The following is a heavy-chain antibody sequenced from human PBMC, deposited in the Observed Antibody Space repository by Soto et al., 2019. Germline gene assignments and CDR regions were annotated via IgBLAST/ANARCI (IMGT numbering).Heavy chain of an antibody. Sequence: SETLSLTCTASGGSISSRSYYWGWICQPPVKGLEWIGSIYYTGSTSYNPSLRSRVTISVDTSNNQFSLNLNSLTAADTAVYYCASLRGYTYGPLFYYFDSWGQGTLVTVSS. V-gene: IGHV4-39*01. J-gene: IGHJ4*02. CDR1: GGSISSRSYY. D-gene: IGHD5-18*01. CDR2: IYYTGST. CDR3: ASLRGYTYGPLFYYFDS.